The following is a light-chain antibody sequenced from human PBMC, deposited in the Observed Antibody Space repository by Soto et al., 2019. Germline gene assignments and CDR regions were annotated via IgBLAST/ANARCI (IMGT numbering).Light chain of an antibody. Sequence: DIQMTQSPSTLSASVGDRVTITCRASQSISSWLAWYQQKPGKAPKLLIYKASSLEGGVPSRFSGSGSGTDFTLTISSLQHDDFATYYCQHYNSYSLTFGGGTKVDIK. CDR2: KAS. J-gene: IGKJ4*01. CDR1: QSISSW. CDR3: QHYNSYSLT. V-gene: IGKV1-5*03.